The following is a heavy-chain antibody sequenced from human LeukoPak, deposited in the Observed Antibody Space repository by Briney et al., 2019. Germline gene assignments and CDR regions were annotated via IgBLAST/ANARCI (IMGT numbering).Heavy chain of an antibody. Sequence: SETLSLTCTVSGGSISSGGYYWSWIRQHPGKGLEWIGYIYYSGSTYYNPSLKSRVTTSVDTSKNQFSLKLSSVTAADTAVYYCVRKGDGYNSGYFDLWGRGTLVTVSS. CDR1: GGSISSGGYY. CDR3: VRKGDGYNSGYFDL. J-gene: IGHJ2*01. D-gene: IGHD5-24*01. CDR2: IYYSGST. V-gene: IGHV4-31*03.